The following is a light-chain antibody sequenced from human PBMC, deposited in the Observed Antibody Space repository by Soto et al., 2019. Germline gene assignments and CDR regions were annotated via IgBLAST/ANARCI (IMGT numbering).Light chain of an antibody. V-gene: IGLV2-14*01. CDR2: DVS. J-gene: IGLJ1*01. CDR1: SSDVGGYNY. CDR3: SSYTSSRGV. Sequence: QSALTQPASVSGSPGQSITISCTGTSSDVGGYNYVSWYQQHPGKAPKLMIYDVSNRPSGVSNRFSGSKSGNTASLTISGLEDEDEADYCCSSYTSSRGVFGTGTKLTVL.